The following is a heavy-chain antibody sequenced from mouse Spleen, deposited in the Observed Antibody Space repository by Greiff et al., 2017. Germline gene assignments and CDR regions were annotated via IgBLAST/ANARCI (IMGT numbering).Heavy chain of an antibody. J-gene: IGHJ2*01. CDR2: IDPSDSYT. V-gene: IGHV1-69*01. CDR1: GYTFTSYW. D-gene: IGHD2-1*01. Sequence: QVQLQQPGAELVMPGASVKLSCKASGYTFTSYWMHWVKQRPGQGLEWIGEIDPSDSYTNYHQKFKGKSTLTVDKSYSTAYMQLSSLTSEDTAVYYGARWLYYGNYVDYWGQGTTLTVSS. CDR3: ARWLYYGNYVDY.